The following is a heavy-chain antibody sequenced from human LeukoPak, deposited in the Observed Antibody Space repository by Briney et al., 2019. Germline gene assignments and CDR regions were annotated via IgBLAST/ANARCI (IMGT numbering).Heavy chain of an antibody. J-gene: IGHJ4*02. D-gene: IGHD3-10*01. CDR3: AREPSGVLGFDY. V-gene: IGHV1-46*01. Sequence: ASVKVSCKASGYTFTSYYMHWVRQAPGQGLEWMGIINPSGGSTSYAQKFQGRVTMTRDMSTSTVYMELSSLRSEDTAVYYCAREPSGVLGFDYWGQGTLVTVSS. CDR1: GYTFTSYY. CDR2: INPSGGST.